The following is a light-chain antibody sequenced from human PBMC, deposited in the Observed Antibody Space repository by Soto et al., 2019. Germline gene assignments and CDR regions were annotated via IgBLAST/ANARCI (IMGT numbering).Light chain of an antibody. CDR3: SSYTTSITYV. V-gene: IGLV2-14*01. Sequence: QPVLTQPASVSGSPGQSITVSCTGTSSDVGAYNHVSWFQQHPGKAPELMIYDVSNRPSGVSNRFSGSKSGNTASLTISGLQAEDEADYYCSSYTTSITYVFGTGTKLTVL. J-gene: IGLJ1*01. CDR1: SSDVGAYNH. CDR2: DVS.